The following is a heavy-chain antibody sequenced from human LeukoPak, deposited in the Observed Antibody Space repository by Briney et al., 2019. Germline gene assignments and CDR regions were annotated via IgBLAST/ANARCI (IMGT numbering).Heavy chain of an antibody. V-gene: IGHV1-8*01. CDR1: GYTFTSYD. CDR2: MNPNSGNT. Sequence: GASVKVSCKASGYTFTSYDINWVRQAIGQGLEWMGWMNPNSGNTGYAQKFQGRVTMTRNTSISTAYMELSSLRSEDTAVYYCARPTYYDFWSGYSDAFDIWGQGTMVTVSS. CDR3: ARPTYYDFWSGYSDAFDI. J-gene: IGHJ3*02. D-gene: IGHD3-3*01.